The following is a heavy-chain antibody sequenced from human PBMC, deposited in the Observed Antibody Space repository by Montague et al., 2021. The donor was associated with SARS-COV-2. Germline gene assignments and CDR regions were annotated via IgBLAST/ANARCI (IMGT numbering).Heavy chain of an antibody. Sequence: SETLSLTCTVSGGSLSSSSYYWGWIRQPPGKGLEWVGSFFYSGSTYYNPSLKSRVTISVDTSKNQFSLKLSSVTAADTAVYYCARPQQQLAVDYWGQGTLVTVSS. J-gene: IGHJ4*02. CDR3: ARPQQQLAVDY. V-gene: IGHV4-39*01. D-gene: IGHD6-13*01. CDR2: FFYSGST. CDR1: GGSLSSSSYY.